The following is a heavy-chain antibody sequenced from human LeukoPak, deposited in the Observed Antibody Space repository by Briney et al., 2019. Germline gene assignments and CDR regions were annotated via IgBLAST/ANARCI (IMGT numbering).Heavy chain of an antibody. CDR2: INHSGST. J-gene: IGHJ4*02. Sequence: PSETLSLTCAVYGGSFSGYYWSWIRQPPGKGLEWIGEINHSGSTNYNPSLKSRVTISVDTSKNQFSLKLSSVTAADTAVYYCANLFTFFDYWGQGTLVTASS. CDR1: GGSFSGYY. D-gene: IGHD2/OR15-2a*01. V-gene: IGHV4-34*01. CDR3: ANLFTFFDY.